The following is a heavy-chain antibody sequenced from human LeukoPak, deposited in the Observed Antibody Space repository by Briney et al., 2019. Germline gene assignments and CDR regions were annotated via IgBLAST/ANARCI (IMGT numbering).Heavy chain of an antibody. D-gene: IGHD6-6*01. CDR3: ARGRVAARPYYYYYMDV. CDR2: IYHSGST. Sequence: SQTLSLTCTVSGGSISSGGYYWSWIRQPPGKGLEWIGYIYHSGSTYYNPSLKSRVTISVDTSKNQFSLKLSSVTAADTAVYYCARGRVAARPYYYYYMDVWGKGTTVTVSS. V-gene: IGHV4-30-2*01. J-gene: IGHJ6*03. CDR1: GGSISSGGYY.